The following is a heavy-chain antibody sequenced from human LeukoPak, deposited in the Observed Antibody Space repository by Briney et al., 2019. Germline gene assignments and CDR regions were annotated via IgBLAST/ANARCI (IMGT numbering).Heavy chain of an antibody. CDR3: ASGLQDYGAGRFDY. CDR1: GGTFSSYV. D-gene: IGHD4-17*01. CDR2: IIPILGIA. V-gene: IGHV1-69*04. Sequence: ASVKVSCKASGGTFSSYVINWVRQAPGQGLEWMGRIIPILGIANYAQNFQDRVTITADKSTSTAYMELSSLRSEDTAVYYCASGLQDYGAGRFDYWGQGTLVTVSS. J-gene: IGHJ4*02.